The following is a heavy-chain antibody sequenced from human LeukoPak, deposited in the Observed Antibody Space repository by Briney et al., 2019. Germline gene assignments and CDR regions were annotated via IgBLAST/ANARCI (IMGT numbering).Heavy chain of an antibody. CDR3: AKGGAVGYCSSTSCYWFDY. CDR2: ISGSGGST. D-gene: IGHD2-2*01. Sequence: PGGSLRLSCAASGFTFSSYAMSWVRQAPGKGLEWVSAISGSGGSTYYADSVKGRFTISRDNSKNTLYLQMNSLRAEDTAVYYCAKGGAVGYCSSTSCYWFDYWGQGTLVTVSS. J-gene: IGHJ4*02. V-gene: IGHV3-23*01. CDR1: GFTFSSYA.